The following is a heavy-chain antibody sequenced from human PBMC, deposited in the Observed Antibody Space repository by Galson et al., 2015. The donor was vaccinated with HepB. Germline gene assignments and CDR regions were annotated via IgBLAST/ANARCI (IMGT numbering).Heavy chain of an antibody. CDR2: ISYDGSNK. Sequence: SLRLSCAASGFTFSSYAMHWVRQAPGEGLEWVAVISYDGSNKYYADSVKGRFTISRDNSKNTLYLQMNSLRAEDTAVYYCARGLLGYCTNGVCLPAFDIWGQGTMVTVSS. J-gene: IGHJ3*02. V-gene: IGHV3-30-3*01. CDR3: ARGLLGYCTNGVCLPAFDI. D-gene: IGHD2-8*01. CDR1: GFTFSSYA.